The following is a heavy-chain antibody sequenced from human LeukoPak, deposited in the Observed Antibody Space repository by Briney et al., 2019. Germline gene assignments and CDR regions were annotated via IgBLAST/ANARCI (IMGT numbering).Heavy chain of an antibody. CDR2: ISGDGGST. D-gene: IGHD6-19*01. Sequence: GGSLRLSCAAPGFIFDNYAIHWGRQAPGKGLEWVSLISGDGGSTFYADSVRGRFTISRDNTRKSLSLQMNSLRSEDTALYYCARESETSGWYDYWGQGTLVTVSS. J-gene: IGHJ4*02. CDR3: ARESETSGWYDY. V-gene: IGHV3-43*02. CDR1: GFIFDNYA.